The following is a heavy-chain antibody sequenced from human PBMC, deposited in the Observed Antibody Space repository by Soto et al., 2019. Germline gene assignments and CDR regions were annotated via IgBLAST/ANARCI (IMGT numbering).Heavy chain of an antibody. CDR1: GFTFSNYA. V-gene: IGHV3-30*14. J-gene: IGHJ4*02. Sequence: QVQLVESGGGVVQPGRSLRVSCAASGFTFSNYAMHWVRQAPGKGLEWVAVVSYDGSKQFYADSVEGRFTNARDSTKSTLYLHMDNQKDEDTAVYYCARDRGYYYDKSGYYNFDYWGQGTLVTVSS. CDR3: ARDRGYYYDKSGYYNFDY. D-gene: IGHD3-22*01. CDR2: VSYDGSKQ.